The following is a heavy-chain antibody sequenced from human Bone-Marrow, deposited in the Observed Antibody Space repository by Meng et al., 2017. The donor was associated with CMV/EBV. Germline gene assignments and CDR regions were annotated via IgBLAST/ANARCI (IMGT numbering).Heavy chain of an antibody. V-gene: IGHV3-48*04. CDR3: ARASYYYDSSGYYSSYYFDY. Sequence: GESLKISCAAYGLTFSHYSMNWVRQAPGKGLEWVSYINVYGSSMYYTDSVKGRFTISRDNAKNSLYLQMNSLRAEDTAVYYCARASYYYDSSGYYSSYYFDYRGQGTLVTVSS. CDR2: INVYGSSM. CDR1: GLTFSHYS. D-gene: IGHD3-22*01. J-gene: IGHJ4*02.